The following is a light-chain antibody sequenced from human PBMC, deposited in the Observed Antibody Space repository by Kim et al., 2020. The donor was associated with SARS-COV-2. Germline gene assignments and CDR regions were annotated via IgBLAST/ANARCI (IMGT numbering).Light chain of an antibody. Sequence: PGQRVTLSCRASQSVSSSYVTWYQQKPGQAPRLLIYGASTRATGIPARFSGSGSGTDFTLTISSLQPEDFAVYYCQQDYNLPMYTFGQGTKLEI. V-gene: IGKV3D-7*01. CDR1: QSVSSSY. CDR3: QQDYNLPMYT. CDR2: GAS. J-gene: IGKJ2*01.